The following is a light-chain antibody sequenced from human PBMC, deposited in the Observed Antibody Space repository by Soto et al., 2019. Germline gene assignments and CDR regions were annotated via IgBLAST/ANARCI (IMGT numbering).Light chain of an antibody. CDR1: RSVSRF. Sequence: VLTQSPATLSLSPGERATLSCRASRSVSRFLAWYQQKPGQTPRLLIYDASNRATGIPARFSGSGSGTDFTLTISTLEPEDFAVYYCQQRSSWPPRFSFGPGTKVDFK. CDR2: DAS. CDR3: QQRSSWPPRFS. V-gene: IGKV3-11*01. J-gene: IGKJ3*01.